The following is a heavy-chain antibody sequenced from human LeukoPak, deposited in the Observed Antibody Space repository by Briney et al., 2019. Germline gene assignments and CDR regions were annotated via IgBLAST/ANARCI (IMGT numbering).Heavy chain of an antibody. CDR1: GFTFSSYS. J-gene: IGHJ5*02. V-gene: IGHV3-48*04. CDR3: ARVRGGATENWFDP. CDR2: ISSSSSTI. D-gene: IGHD1-26*01. Sequence: GGSLRLSCAASGFTFSSYSMNWVRQAPGKGLEWVSYISSSSSTIYYADSVKGRFTISRDNAKNSLYLQMNSLRAEDTAVYYCARVRGGATENWFDPWGQGTLVTVSS.